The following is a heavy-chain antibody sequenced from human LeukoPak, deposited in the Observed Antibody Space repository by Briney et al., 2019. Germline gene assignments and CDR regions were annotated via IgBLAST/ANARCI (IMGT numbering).Heavy chain of an antibody. CDR1: GGSISSYY. CDR3: ARAGHYYDSSGYSRFDY. J-gene: IGHJ4*02. D-gene: IGHD3-22*01. V-gene: IGHV4-59*01. CDR2: IYYSGST. Sequence: SETLSLTCTVSGGSISSYYWSWIRQPPGKGLEWIGYIYYSGSTNYNPSLKSRVTISVDTSKNQFSLKLSSVTAADTAVYYCARAGHYYDSSGYSRFDYWGQGTLVTVSS.